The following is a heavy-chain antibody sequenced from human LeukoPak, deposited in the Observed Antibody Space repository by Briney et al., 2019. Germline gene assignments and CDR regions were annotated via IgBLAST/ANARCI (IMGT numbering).Heavy chain of an antibody. V-gene: IGHV3-53*01. CDR3: ARGITTGDD. CDR2: IYSSGNT. D-gene: IGHD1-1*01. CDR1: EFTFSSYS. J-gene: IGHJ4*02. Sequence: PGGSLRLSCAASEFTFSSYSMNWVRQAPGKGLEWVSVIYSSGNTYYADSVKGRFTISRDNSKNTLYLQMNSLRAEDTAVYYCARGITTGDDWGQGTLVTVSS.